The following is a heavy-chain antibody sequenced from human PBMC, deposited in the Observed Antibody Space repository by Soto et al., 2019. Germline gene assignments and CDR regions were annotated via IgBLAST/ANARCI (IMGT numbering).Heavy chain of an antibody. Sequence: QVQLQQSGTGLVKPSQTLSLTCAISAGSVSSNSAAWNWIRQSPSRGLEWLGRTYYRSKWYNDYAVSVKSRITINADTSKNQVALELNSVSPEDTAVYYCAREATMVRGVILFDYWGQGTLVTVSS. D-gene: IGHD3-10*01. CDR1: AGSVSSNSAA. V-gene: IGHV6-1*01. CDR3: AREATMVRGVILFDY. J-gene: IGHJ4*02. CDR2: TYYRSKWYN.